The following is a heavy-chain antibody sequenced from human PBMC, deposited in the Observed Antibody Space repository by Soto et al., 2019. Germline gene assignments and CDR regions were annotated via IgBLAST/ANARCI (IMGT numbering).Heavy chain of an antibody. CDR2: ISSSSSTI. CDR1: GFTFSSYS. D-gene: IGHD3-22*01. Sequence: EVQLVESGGGLVQPGGSLRLSCAASGFTFSSYSMNWVRQAPGKGLEWVSYISSSSSTIYYADSVKGRFTISRDNAKNSLYVQMNSLRDEDTAVYYCARERVRRISVTVVVTPMDFDYWGQGTLVTVSS. CDR3: ARERVRRISVTVVVTPMDFDY. J-gene: IGHJ4*02. V-gene: IGHV3-48*02.